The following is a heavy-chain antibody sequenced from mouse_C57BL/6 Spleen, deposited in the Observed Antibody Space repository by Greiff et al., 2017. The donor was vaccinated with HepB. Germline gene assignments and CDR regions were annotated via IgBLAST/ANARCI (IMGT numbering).Heavy chain of an antibody. Sequence: EVQLVESGGGLVKPGGSLKLSCAASGFTFSSYAMSWVRQTPEKRLEWVATISDGGSYTYYPDNVKGRFTISRDNAKNNLYLQMSHLKSEDTAMYYCARGGRYWYFDVWGTGTTVTVSS. V-gene: IGHV5-4*01. D-gene: IGHD1-1*01. J-gene: IGHJ1*03. CDR3: ARGGRYWYFDV. CDR1: GFTFSSYA. CDR2: ISDGGSYT.